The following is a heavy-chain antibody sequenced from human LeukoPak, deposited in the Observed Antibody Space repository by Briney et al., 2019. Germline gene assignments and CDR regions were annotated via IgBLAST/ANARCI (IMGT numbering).Heavy chain of an antibody. D-gene: IGHD1-20*01. J-gene: IGHJ4*02. CDR1: GFTFSSYE. Sequence: GGSLRLSCAASGFTFSSYEMNWVRQAPGKGLEWVSYISSGGSTMYYADSVKGRFTISRDNAKNSLYLQMNSLRAEDTAVYYCARDPPFIIGTTFFDYWGQGTLVTVSS. V-gene: IGHV3-48*03. CDR3: ARDPPFIIGTTFFDY. CDR2: ISSGGSTM.